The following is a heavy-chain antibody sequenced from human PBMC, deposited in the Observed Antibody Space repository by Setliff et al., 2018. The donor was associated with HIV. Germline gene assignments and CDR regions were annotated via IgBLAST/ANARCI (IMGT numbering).Heavy chain of an antibody. CDR3: AREDQLLSGHYYYNGMDV. CDR1: GFTFGDYA. J-gene: IGHJ6*02. CDR2: IRYDGSNK. Sequence: GGSLRLSCTASGFTFGDYAMTWVRQAPGKGLEWVAFIRYDGSNKHYADSVKGRFTISRDNSKNTLYLQMNSLRAEDTAVYYCAREDQLLSGHYYYNGMDVWGQGTTVTVSS. D-gene: IGHD2-2*01. V-gene: IGHV3-30*02.